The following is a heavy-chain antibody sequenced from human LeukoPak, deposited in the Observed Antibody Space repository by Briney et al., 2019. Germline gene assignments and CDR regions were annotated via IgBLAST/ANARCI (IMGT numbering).Heavy chain of an antibody. V-gene: IGHV3-30*18. J-gene: IGHJ4*02. D-gene: IGHD1-26*01. CDR1: GFTFSNYG. CDR2: ISYDRSTK. Sequence: GGSLRLSCAASGFTFSNYGMHWVRQAPGKGLEWVAAISYDRSTKYYADSVQGRFTSSRDNSKNTLYLQMNSLRPEDTAVYYCAKDSSVWVVGAISFFDYWGQGTLVTVSS. CDR3: AKDSSVWVVGAISFFDY.